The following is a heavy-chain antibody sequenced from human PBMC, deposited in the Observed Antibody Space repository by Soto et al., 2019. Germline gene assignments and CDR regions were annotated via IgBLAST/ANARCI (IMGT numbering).Heavy chain of an antibody. V-gene: IGHV4-59*01. J-gene: IGHJ4*02. CDR1: GGSISSYY. CDR2: IYYSGST. Sequence: SLTCTVSGGSISSYYWSWIRQPPGKGLEWIGYIYYSGSTNYNPSLKSRVTISVDTSKNQFSLKLSSVTAADTAVYYCARYDYGDYAPFDYWGQGTLVTVSS. CDR3: ARYDYGDYAPFDY. D-gene: IGHD4-17*01.